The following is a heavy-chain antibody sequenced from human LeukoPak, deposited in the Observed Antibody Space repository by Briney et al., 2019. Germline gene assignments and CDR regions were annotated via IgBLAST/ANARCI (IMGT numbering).Heavy chain of an antibody. CDR1: GGSFSGYY. J-gene: IGHJ4*02. V-gene: IGHV4-34*01. D-gene: IGHD6-13*01. CDR3: ARGVPSSWYGEVYFDY. Sequence: SETLSLTCAVYGGSFSGYYWSWIRQPPGEGLEWIGEINHSGSTNYNPSLKSRVTISVDTSKNQFSLKLSSVAAADTAVYYCARGVPSSWYGEVYFDYWGQGTLVTVSS. CDR2: INHSGST.